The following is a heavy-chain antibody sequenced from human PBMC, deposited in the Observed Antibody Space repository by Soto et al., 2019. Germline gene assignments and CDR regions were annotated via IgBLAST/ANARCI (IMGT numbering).Heavy chain of an antibody. CDR1: GYTFTSYA. D-gene: IGHD5-12*01. CDR2: INAGNGNT. V-gene: IGHV1-3*01. J-gene: IGHJ5*02. Sequence: ASVKVSCKASGYTFTSYAMHWVRQAPGQRLEWMGWINAGNGNTKYSQKFQGRVTITRDTSASTAYMELSSLRSEDTAVYYCARDRVDIVATQNWFDPWGQGTLVTVSS. CDR3: ARDRVDIVATQNWFDP.